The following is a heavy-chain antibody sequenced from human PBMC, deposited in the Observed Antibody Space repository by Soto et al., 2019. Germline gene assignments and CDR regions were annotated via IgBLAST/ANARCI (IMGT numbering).Heavy chain of an antibody. CDR3: AKAIRQQSDLEGIDY. J-gene: IGHJ4*02. D-gene: IGHD6-13*01. Sequence: EVQLLESGGGLVQPGGSLRLSCAGTGFTFITYAMNWVRQAPGKGLEWVSTVTASGRTTYYSDSVEGRFTISRDNSKNTVYLEMSSLRVNDTAVYYCAKAIRQQSDLEGIDYWGQGTLVTVSS. CDR2: VTASGRTT. V-gene: IGHV3-23*01. CDR1: GFTFITYA.